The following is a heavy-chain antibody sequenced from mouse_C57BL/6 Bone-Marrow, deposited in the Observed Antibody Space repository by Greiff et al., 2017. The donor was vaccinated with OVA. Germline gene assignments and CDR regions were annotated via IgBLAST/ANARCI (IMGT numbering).Heavy chain of an antibody. V-gene: IGHV1-63*01. CDR2: IYPGGGYT. J-gene: IGHJ4*01. CDR1: GYTFTNYW. D-gene: IGHD6-1*01. Sequence: VQRVESGAELVRPGTSVKMSCKASGYTFTNYWIGWAKQRPGHGLEWIGDIYPGGGYTNYNEKFKGKATLTADKSSSTAYMQFSSLTSEDSAIYDGARKALCDNYAMDYWGQGTSVTVSA. CDR3: ARKALCDNYAMDY.